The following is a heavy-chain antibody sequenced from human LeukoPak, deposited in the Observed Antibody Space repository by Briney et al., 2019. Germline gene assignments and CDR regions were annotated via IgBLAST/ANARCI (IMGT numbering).Heavy chain of an antibody. Sequence: GGSLRLSCSASGFTFRSYTIHWVRQAPGKGLEFVSAITSNGGSAYYADSVKGRFTISRDNSKNTVYLQMSSLRAEDTAVYYCVIVRGYFDSSGSDYWGQGTLVTVSS. CDR3: VIVRGYFDSSGSDY. V-gene: IGHV3-64D*06. CDR1: GFTFRSYT. J-gene: IGHJ4*02. D-gene: IGHD3-9*01. CDR2: ITSNGGSA.